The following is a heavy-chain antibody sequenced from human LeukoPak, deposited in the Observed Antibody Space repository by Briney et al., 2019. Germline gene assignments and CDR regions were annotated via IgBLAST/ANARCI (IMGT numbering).Heavy chain of an antibody. Sequence: SVKVSCKASGGTFSSYAISWVRQAPGQGLEWMGRIIPVLGVANYAQKFQGSVTISADKSTSTAYMEVSSLRSEDTAVYYCATGIGTLWSGYYHDYWGQGTLVTVSS. CDR1: GGTFSSYA. CDR2: IIPVLGVA. V-gene: IGHV1-69*04. J-gene: IGHJ4*02. CDR3: ATGIGTLWSGYYHDY. D-gene: IGHD3-3*01.